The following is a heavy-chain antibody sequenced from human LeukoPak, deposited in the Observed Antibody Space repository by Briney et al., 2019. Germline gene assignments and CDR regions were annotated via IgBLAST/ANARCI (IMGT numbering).Heavy chain of an antibody. Sequence: SETLSLTCAVSGGSISSYYWSWIRQPPGKGLEWIGYIYYSGNTYYNPSLKSRVTISVDTSKNQFSLKVNSVTAADTAVYYCARTKPLDPFDFWGQGTLVTVSS. V-gene: IGHV4-59*01. CDR2: IYYSGNT. J-gene: IGHJ3*01. CDR1: GGSISSYY. CDR3: ARTKPLDPFDF.